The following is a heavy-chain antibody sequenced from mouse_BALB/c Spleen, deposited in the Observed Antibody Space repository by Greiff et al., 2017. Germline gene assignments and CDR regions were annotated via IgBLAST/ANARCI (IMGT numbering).Heavy chain of an antibody. CDR1: GFSLTSYG. Sequence: VMLVESGPGLVQPSQSLSITCTVSGFSLTSYGVHWVRQSPGKGLEWLGVIWSGGSTDYNAAFISRLSISKDNSKSQVFFKMNSLQANDTAIYYCARNEVGYAMDYWGQGTSVTVSS. J-gene: IGHJ4*01. CDR3: ARNEVGYAMDY. V-gene: IGHV2-2*02. CDR2: IWSGGST. D-gene: IGHD1-1*02.